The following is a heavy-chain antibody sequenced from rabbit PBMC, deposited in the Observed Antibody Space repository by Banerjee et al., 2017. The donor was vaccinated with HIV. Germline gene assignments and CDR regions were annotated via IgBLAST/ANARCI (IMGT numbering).Heavy chain of an antibody. V-gene: IGHV1S45*01. J-gene: IGHJ4*01. Sequence: QQQLVESGGDLVKPEGSLTLTCTASGIDFSSSYWICWVRQAPGKGLEWIGCIDTGISGYTTYASWAKGRFTISKTSSTTVTLQMTSLTAADTATYFCVRAGVYAGSSSYTGFDFNLWGQGTLVTVS. CDR3: VRAGVYAGSSSYTGFDFNL. CDR1: GIDFSSSYW. D-gene: IGHD8-1*01. CDR2: IDTGISGYT.